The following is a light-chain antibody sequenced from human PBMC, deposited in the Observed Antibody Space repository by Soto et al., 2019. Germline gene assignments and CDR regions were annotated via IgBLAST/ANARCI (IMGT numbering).Light chain of an antibody. CDR2: WES. CDR1: QSVVYSSNKKNY. V-gene: IGKV4-1*01. J-gene: IGKJ1*01. CDR3: QKYYSTPPT. Sequence: DIVLTPSPDSPAVSPGERATINCKSIQSVVYSSNKKNYLACYQQKPGQPPTMPIYWESTRESGVPDRLSGSGSGTDLTLTISRLQAEDVGVYYCQKYYSTPPTFGLGTKVDIK.